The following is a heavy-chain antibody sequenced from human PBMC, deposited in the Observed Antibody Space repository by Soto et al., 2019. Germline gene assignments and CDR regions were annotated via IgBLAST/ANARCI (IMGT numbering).Heavy chain of an antibody. D-gene: IGHD3-16*01. J-gene: IGHJ4*02. CDR2: ASATAGTT. V-gene: IGHV3-23*01. CDR1: GVTFSNYA. Sequence: GGSLRLSCAASGVTFSNYAMSWVRQAPGKGLEWVSLASATAGTTYYTDSVKGRFTISRDNSRNTVYLQMNSLRADDTAVYYCAKDRLAGGFDYWGQGTLVTVSS. CDR3: AKDRLAGGFDY.